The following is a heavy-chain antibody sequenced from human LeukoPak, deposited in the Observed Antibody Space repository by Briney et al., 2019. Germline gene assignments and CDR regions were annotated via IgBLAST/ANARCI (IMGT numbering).Heavy chain of an antibody. CDR3: TKVLRGYSDYGD. Sequence: SETLSLTCAVSGASISSSYWSWIRQPPGKGLEYIGYIQHSDINYNPSLKSRVTMTLDTSKNQFSLKLTSVTAADTAIYYCTKVLRGYSDYGDWGQGTRVTVSS. D-gene: IGHD5-12*01. J-gene: IGHJ4*02. CDR1: GASISSSY. CDR2: IQHSDI. V-gene: IGHV4-59*01.